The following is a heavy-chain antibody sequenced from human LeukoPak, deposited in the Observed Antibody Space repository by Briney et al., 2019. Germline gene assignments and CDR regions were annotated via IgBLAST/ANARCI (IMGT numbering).Heavy chain of an antibody. V-gene: IGHV3-30*04. CDR3: ARGRRTLIVGATRNAFDV. CDR1: GFTFSSYA. CDR2: ISFDGINK. Sequence: GRSLRLSCAASGFTFSSYAMHWVRQAPGKGLEWVAVISFDGINKYYADSVKGRFTISRDNSKNTLYLQMNSLRPEDTAVYYCARGRRTLIVGATRNAFDVWGQGTIVTVSS. J-gene: IGHJ3*01. D-gene: IGHD1-26*01.